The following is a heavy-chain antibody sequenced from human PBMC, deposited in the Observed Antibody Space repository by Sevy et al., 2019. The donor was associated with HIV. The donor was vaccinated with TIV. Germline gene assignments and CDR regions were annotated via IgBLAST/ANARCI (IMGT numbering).Heavy chain of an antibody. J-gene: IGHJ3*02. Sequence: GGSLRLSCAASGFTRSSYSMNWVRQAPGKGLEWVSDISRSSSTIYYSYSVKGQFTISRADADNSLSLQLNSLRVDDKAVYSCARALPYSGSGSNARDGFDIWGQGTMVTVSS. V-gene: IGHV3-48*01. CDR3: ARALPYSGSGSNARDGFDI. CDR2: ISRSSSTI. CDR1: GFTRSSYS. D-gene: IGHD3-10*01.